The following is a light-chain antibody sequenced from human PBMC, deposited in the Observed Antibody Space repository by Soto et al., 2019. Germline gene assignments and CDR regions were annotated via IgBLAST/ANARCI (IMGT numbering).Light chain of an antibody. CDR3: QQYNTYPWT. V-gene: IGKV1-16*01. J-gene: IGKJ1*01. CDR1: QSISSN. Sequence: EIQMTQSPSALSASVGARVTITCWASQSISSNLNWSQQKPGKAPKAILYDASTLQSGVPSRFSGRGSGTDFTLTISRMHTDDVATYYCQQYNTYPWTFGQGTKV. CDR2: DAS.